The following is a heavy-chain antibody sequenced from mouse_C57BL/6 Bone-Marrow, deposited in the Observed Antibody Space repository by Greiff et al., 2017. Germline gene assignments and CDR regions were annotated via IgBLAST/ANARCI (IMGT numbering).Heavy chain of an antibody. V-gene: IGHV5-6*01. CDR3: ARPYSAWFAY. CDR2: ISSGGSYT. J-gene: IGHJ3*01. Sequence: EVQVVESGGDLVKPGGSLKLSCAASGFTFSSYGMSWVRQTPDKRLEWVATISSGGSYTYYPDSVKGRFTISRDNAKNTLYLQMSSLKSEDTAMYYCARPYSAWFAYWGQGTLVTVSA. CDR1: GFTFSSYG.